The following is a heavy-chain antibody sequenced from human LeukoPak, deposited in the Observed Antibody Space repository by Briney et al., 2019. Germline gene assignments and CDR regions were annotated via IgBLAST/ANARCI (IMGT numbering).Heavy chain of an antibody. V-gene: IGHV3-21*01. Sequence: PGRSLRLSCAASGFTFSSYGMHWVRQAPGKGLEWVSSISSSSSYIYYADSVKGRFTISRDNAKNSLYLQMNSLRAEDTAVYYCARDFTGVVGATLDYWGQGTLVTVSS. CDR2: ISSSSSYI. J-gene: IGHJ4*02. CDR1: GFTFSSYG. D-gene: IGHD1-26*01. CDR3: ARDFTGVVGATLDY.